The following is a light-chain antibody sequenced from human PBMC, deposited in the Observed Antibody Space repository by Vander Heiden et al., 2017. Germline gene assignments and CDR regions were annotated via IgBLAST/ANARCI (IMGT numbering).Light chain of an antibody. V-gene: IGLV1-40*01. CDR2: ASR. CDR1: RSNIGTGYA. Sequence: SVLPQPPSVSGAPGQRVTISCAGTRSNIGTGYAVHWYQQLPGTSPNLLIYASRNRPSGVPARFSGSKSGTAASLAITGLQAEDEAGYYCQSYDSSLTGWVFGGGTKLTVL. J-gene: IGLJ2*01. CDR3: QSYDSSLTGWV.